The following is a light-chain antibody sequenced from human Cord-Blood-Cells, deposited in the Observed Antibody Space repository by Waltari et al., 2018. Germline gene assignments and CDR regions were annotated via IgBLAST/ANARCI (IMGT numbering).Light chain of an antibody. CDR1: KLVDKY. Sequence: SYELTQPPSVSVSPGHTTSITSPCDKLVDKYACWYQQKPGQSPVLVIYQDSKRPSGIPEQFSGSNSGNTATLTISGTQAMDEADYYCQAWDSSNVVFGGGTKLTVL. CDR2: QDS. V-gene: IGLV3-1*01. J-gene: IGLJ2*01. CDR3: QAWDSSNVV.